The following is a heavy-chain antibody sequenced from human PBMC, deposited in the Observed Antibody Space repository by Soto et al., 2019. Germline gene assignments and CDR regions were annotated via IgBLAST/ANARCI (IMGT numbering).Heavy chain of an antibody. J-gene: IGHJ6*03. CDR1: GGSISSYY. V-gene: IGHV4-59*01. D-gene: IGHD2-21*02. CDR3: ARGGDPPYYYYYMDV. Sequence: SETLSLTCTVSGGSISSYYWSWIRQPPGKGLEWIGYIYYSGSTNYNPSLKSRVTMSVDTSKNQFSLKLSSVTAADTAVYYCARGGDPPYYYYYMDVWGKGTTVTVSS. CDR2: IYYSGST.